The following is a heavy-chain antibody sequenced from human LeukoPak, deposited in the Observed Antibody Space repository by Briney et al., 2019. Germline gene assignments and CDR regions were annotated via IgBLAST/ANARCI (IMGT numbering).Heavy chain of an antibody. CDR2: IYYSGST. V-gene: IGHV4-59*08. D-gene: IGHD5-12*01. Sequence: SETLSLTCTVSGGSISSYYWSWIRQLPGKGLEWIGYIYYSGSTNYNPSLKSRVTILVDTSKNQFSLKLSSVTAADTAVYYCARRVVANYWYFDLWGRGTLVTVSS. J-gene: IGHJ2*01. CDR3: ARRVVANYWYFDL. CDR1: GGSISSYY.